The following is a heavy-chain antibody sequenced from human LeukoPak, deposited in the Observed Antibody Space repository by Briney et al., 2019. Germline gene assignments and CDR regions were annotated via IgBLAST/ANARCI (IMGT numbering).Heavy chain of an antibody. Sequence: SETLSLTCTVSGGSISSSSYYWGWIRQPPGKGLEWIGSIYYSGSTYYNPSLKSRVTISVDTSKNQFSLKLSSVTAADTAVYYCAISNSGAWYDYWGQGTLVTVSS. V-gene: IGHV4-39*07. CDR2: IYYSGST. J-gene: IGHJ4*02. D-gene: IGHD3-10*01. CDR3: AISNSGAWYDY. CDR1: GGSISSSSYY.